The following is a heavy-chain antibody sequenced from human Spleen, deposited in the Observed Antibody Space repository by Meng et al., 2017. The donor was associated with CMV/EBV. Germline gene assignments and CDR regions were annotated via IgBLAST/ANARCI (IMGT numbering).Heavy chain of an antibody. CDR2: ISSSSSYI. D-gene: IGHD3-22*01. CDR3: ARASTYYYDSSGYSYFDY. V-gene: IGHV3-21*01. Sequence: GGSLRLSCAASGFTFSSYSMIWVRQAPGKGLEWVSSISSSSSYIYYADSVKGRFTISRDNAKNSLYLQMNSLRAEDTAVYYCARASTYYYDSSGYSYFDYWGQGTLVTVSS. CDR1: GFTFSSYS. J-gene: IGHJ4*02.